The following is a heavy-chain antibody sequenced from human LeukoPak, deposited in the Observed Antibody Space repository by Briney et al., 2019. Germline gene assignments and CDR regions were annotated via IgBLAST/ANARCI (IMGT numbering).Heavy chain of an antibody. V-gene: IGHV1-69*04. CDR3: ARGAVYYDSSGYGYNWFDH. J-gene: IGHJ5*02. Sequence: SVKVSCKASGGTFSSYAISWVRQAPGQGLEWMGRIIPILGTANYAQKFQGRVTITADKSTSTAYMELSSLRSEDTAVYYCARGAVYYDSSGYGYNWFDHWGQGTLVTVSS. D-gene: IGHD3-22*01. CDR2: IIPILGTA. CDR1: GGTFSSYA.